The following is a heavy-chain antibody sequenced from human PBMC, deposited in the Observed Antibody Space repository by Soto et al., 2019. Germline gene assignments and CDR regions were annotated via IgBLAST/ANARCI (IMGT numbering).Heavy chain of an antibody. CDR2: FKGEGGGT. J-gene: IGHJ4*02. D-gene: IGHD3-3*01. V-gene: IGHV3-74*01. CDR1: GFTFSSYW. CDR3: ARGTI. Sequence: EVQVVESGGGLVQPGGSLRLSCVVSGFTFSSYWMHWVRQAPGKGLVCVSWFKGEGGGTENADSVKGRFTISRDNAKNMLYLQMNSLRDEDTAVYYCARGTIRGQGTLVTVSS.